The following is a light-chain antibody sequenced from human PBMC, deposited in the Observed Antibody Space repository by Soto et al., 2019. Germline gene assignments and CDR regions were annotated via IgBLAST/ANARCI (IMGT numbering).Light chain of an antibody. CDR3: QQYYNWPPDT. Sequence: EIVMTQSPATLSVSPGERATLSCRASQSVSSNFAWYQQKPGQAPRMLMYGAASRATGIPARFSGSGSGTEFTITISSMQSEDFAVYYCQQYYNWPPDTFGQGTKLEIK. J-gene: IGKJ2*01. CDR1: QSVSSN. CDR2: GAA. V-gene: IGKV3-15*01.